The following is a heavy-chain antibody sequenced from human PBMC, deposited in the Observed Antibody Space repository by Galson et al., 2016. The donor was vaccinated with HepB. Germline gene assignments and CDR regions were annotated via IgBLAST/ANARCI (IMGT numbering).Heavy chain of an antibody. V-gene: IGHV3-74*01. Sequence: SLRLSCAASGFTLSDFWMHWVRQVPGKGLVWVSRISNDGGTTSYADSVKGRFTISRDNSKNTLYLQMNSLRAEDTAVYYCAKGDYSNYPVSFDYWGQGTLVTVSS. CDR1: GFTLSDFW. CDR3: AKGDYSNYPVSFDY. J-gene: IGHJ4*02. CDR2: ISNDGGTT. D-gene: IGHD4-11*01.